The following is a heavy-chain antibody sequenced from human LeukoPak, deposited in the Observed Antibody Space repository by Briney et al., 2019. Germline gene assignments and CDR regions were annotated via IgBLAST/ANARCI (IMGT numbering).Heavy chain of an antibody. Sequence: SETLSLTCTVSGGSISTSNYYWSWIRQPPGKGLEWIGYIYYSGSTNYNPSLKSRVTISVDTSKNQFSLKLTSVTAADTAVYYCARPSQNSGDYAFDYWGQGTQVTVSS. J-gene: IGHJ4*02. CDR2: IYYSGST. CDR1: GGSISTSNYY. D-gene: IGHD4-17*01. V-gene: IGHV4-61*01. CDR3: ARPSQNSGDYAFDY.